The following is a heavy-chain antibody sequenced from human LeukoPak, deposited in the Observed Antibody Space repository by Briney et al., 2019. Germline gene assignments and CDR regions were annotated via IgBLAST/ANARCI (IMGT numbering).Heavy chain of an antibody. J-gene: IGHJ6*03. Sequence: GGSLRLSCAASGFTFDDYGMSWVRHAPGKGLEWVSVINWNGGSTVYADSVKGRFTISRDNAKNSLYLQMNSLRAEDTALYYCARGNSELGYYYYYMDVWGKGTTVTVSS. CDR3: ARGNSELGYYYYYMDV. CDR1: GFTFDDYG. V-gene: IGHV3-20*04. D-gene: IGHD4-23*01. CDR2: INWNGGST.